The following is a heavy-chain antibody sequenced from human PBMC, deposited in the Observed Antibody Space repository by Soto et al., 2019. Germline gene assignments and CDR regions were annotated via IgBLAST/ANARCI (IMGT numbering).Heavy chain of an antibody. D-gene: IGHD4-4*01. CDR2: IYYCGST. CDR1: GGSISSGGYY. Sequence: QVQLQESGPGLVKPSQTLSLTCTVSGGSISSGGYYWSWIRQHPGKGLEWIGYIYYCGSTSYNPSLKSRVTISVDTSKNQFSLKLSSVTAADTAVYYCARAHLRVTIEGYYYYGMDVWGQGTTVTVSS. CDR3: ARAHLRVTIEGYYYYGMDV. J-gene: IGHJ6*02. V-gene: IGHV4-31*03.